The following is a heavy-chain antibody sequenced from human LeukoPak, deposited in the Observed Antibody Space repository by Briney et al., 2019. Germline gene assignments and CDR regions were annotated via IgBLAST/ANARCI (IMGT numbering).Heavy chain of an antibody. V-gene: IGHV3-53*01. CDR3: ARVRRIVGATRAFDY. D-gene: IGHD1-26*01. J-gene: IGHJ4*02. Sequence: GGSLRLSCAASGFTVSDNYMSWVRQAPGEGLEWLSVIYSGGSTYYADSVKGRFTILRDNSKNTMYLQMNSLRAEDTAVYYCARVRRIVGATRAFDYWGQGTLVTVSS. CDR2: IYSGGST. CDR1: GFTVSDNY.